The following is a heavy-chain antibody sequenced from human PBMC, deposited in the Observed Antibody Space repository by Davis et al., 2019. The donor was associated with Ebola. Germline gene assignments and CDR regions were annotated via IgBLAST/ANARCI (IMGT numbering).Heavy chain of an antibody. D-gene: IGHD3-22*01. Sequence: MPGGSLRLSCTISGGSISSYYWIWIRQPPGKRLEWIGYFYYSGGTNYNPSLKSRVTISGDTSKNQFSLKLSSVTAADSAVYYCARESYYFDSSGYHRGAFDIWGQGTMVTVSS. V-gene: IGHV4-59*01. CDR1: GGSISSYY. CDR3: ARESYYFDSSGYHRGAFDI. CDR2: FYYSGGT. J-gene: IGHJ3*02.